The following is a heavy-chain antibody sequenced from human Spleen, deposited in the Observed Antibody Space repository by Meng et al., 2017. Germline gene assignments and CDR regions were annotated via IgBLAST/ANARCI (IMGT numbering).Heavy chain of an antibody. V-gene: IGHV3-7*01. J-gene: IGHJ4*02. CDR2: IKQDGSET. Sequence: GGSLRLSCAASGFTFSSYAMSWVRQAPGKGLEWVAYIKQDGSETYYVDSVRGRFTFSRDNAKNSLYLQMNSLRVEDTAVYYCARDGAMFLDYWGQGTVVTVSS. CDR1: GFTFSSYA. CDR3: ARDGAMFLDY. D-gene: IGHD3-10*02.